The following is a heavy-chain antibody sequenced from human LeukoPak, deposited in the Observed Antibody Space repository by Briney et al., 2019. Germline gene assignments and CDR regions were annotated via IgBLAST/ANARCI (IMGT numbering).Heavy chain of an antibody. V-gene: IGHV4-30-4*01. J-gene: IGHJ3*02. D-gene: IGHD2-21*01. CDR3: AREILAYCGGDCYSGDAFDI. CDR2: IYTSGST. CDR1: GGSISSGDYY. Sequence: PSQTLSLTCTVSGGSISSGDYYWSWIRQPPGKGLEWIGYIYTSGSTNYNPSLKSRVTMSVDTSKNQFSLKLSSVTAADTAVYYCAREILAYCGGDCYSGDAFDIWGQGTMVTVSS.